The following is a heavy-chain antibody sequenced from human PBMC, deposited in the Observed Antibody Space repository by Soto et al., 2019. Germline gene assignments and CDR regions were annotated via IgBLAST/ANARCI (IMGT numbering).Heavy chain of an antibody. Sequence: LRLSCAASGFTFSSYGMHWVRQAPGKGLEWVAVISYDGSNKYYADSVKGRFTISRDNSKNTLYLQMNSLRAEDTAVYYCAKDRGSSLRWYFDLWGRGTLVTSPQ. V-gene: IGHV3-30*18. CDR3: AKDRGSSLRWYFDL. D-gene: IGHD6-6*01. J-gene: IGHJ2*01. CDR1: GFTFSSYG. CDR2: ISYDGSNK.